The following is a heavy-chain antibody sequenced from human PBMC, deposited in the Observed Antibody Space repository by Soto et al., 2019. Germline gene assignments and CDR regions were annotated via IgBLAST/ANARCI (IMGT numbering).Heavy chain of an antibody. Sequence: DVQMVESGGDLVQPGGSLRLSCAASGFTVSDNYMTWVRQVPGKGLECVSLLYPGGGTYYADSVKGRFPISRDNSKNTLYLQMSSLRVEDTAVYYCATVGGVWGQGTLVTVSS. V-gene: IGHV3-66*01. CDR2: LYPGGGT. CDR1: GFTVSDNY. D-gene: IGHD3-10*01. CDR3: ATVGGV. J-gene: IGHJ4*02.